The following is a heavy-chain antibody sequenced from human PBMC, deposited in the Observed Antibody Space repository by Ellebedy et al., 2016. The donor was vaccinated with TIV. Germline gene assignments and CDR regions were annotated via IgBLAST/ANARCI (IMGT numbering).Heavy chain of an antibody. J-gene: IGHJ3*01. CDR1: GNSFTSYW. CDR3: ARREYNSINYASDVFDV. CDR2: IYPDDSDT. Sequence: GESLKISCKGSGNSFTSYWIGWVRLMPGKGLEWMGMIYPDDSDTRYNPSFQGQVTISADKSTSTAYLQWSSVKASDTAIYYCARREYNSINYASDVFDVWGQGTMLTVSS. D-gene: IGHD6-6*01. V-gene: IGHV5-51*01.